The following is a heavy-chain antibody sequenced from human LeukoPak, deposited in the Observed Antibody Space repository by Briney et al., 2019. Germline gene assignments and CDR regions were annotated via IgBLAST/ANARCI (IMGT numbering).Heavy chain of an antibody. Sequence: PGGSLRLSCAASGFTFSSSWKYWVRHAPGKGLVWVSRINSDESITTYADSVKGRFTISRDNAKNTLYLQMNSLRAEDTAVYYCARGLVPGFLDYWGQGTPVTVSS. J-gene: IGHJ4*02. CDR3: ARGLVPGFLDY. CDR2: INSDESIT. D-gene: IGHD4-11*01. V-gene: IGHV3-74*01. CDR1: GFTFSSSW.